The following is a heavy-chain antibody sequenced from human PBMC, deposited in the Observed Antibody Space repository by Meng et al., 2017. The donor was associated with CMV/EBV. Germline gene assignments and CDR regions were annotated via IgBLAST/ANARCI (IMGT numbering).Heavy chain of an antibody. CDR2: IRYDGNNR. Sequence: GGSLRLSCAASGFTFSSYGMHWVRQAPGKGLDWVAFIRYDGNNRYYADSVKGRFTISRDNSKNTLYLQMNSLRPEDTAVYYCAKDAPSYGVSPSYYYYGMDVWGQGTTVTVSS. J-gene: IGHJ6*02. CDR3: AKDAPSYGVSPSYYYYGMDV. CDR1: GFTFSSYG. D-gene: IGHD4-17*01. V-gene: IGHV3-30*02.